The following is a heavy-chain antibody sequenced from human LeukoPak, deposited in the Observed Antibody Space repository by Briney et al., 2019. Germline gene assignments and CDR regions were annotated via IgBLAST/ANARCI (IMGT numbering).Heavy chain of an antibody. CDR1: GFTFTTYS. V-gene: IGHV3-64D*09. Sequence: GGSLRLSCSASGFTFTTYSMYWVRQAQGKGLEYVSAVSSHGLSTYYADSVEGRFTISRDNSKNTLHLQMSSLRPDDTAVYYCVKGGPYSGAWYLFDYWGQGTLVTVSS. CDR3: VKGGPYSGAWYLFDY. D-gene: IGHD6-19*01. J-gene: IGHJ4*02. CDR2: VSSHGLST.